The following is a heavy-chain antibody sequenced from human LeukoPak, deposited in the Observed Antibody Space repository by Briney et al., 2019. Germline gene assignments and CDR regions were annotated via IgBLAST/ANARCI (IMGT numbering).Heavy chain of an antibody. CDR3: ARGCSSTSCYAADLDY. D-gene: IGHD2-2*01. Sequence: GGSLRLSCAASGFTFSSYAMHWVRQAPGKGLEWVAVISYDGSNKYYADSVKGRFTISRDNSKNTLYLQMNSLRAEDTAVYYCARGCSSTSCYAADLDYWGQGTLVTVSS. V-gene: IGHV3-30-3*01. CDR2: ISYDGSNK. J-gene: IGHJ4*02. CDR1: GFTFSSYA.